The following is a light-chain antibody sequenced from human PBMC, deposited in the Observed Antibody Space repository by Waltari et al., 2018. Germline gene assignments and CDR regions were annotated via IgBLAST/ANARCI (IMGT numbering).Light chain of an antibody. J-gene: IGLJ2*01. V-gene: IGLV3-1*01. CDR1: TMGAQS. CDR3: QAWDSSTASVV. CDR2: QDR. Sequence: SYELTQPPSVSVSPGQTASIPCSGDTMGAQSACRYQQKPGQSPVLVIYQDRKRPSGIPERFSGSNSGNTATLTISGTQAMDEADYYCQAWDSSTASVVFGGGTKLTVL.